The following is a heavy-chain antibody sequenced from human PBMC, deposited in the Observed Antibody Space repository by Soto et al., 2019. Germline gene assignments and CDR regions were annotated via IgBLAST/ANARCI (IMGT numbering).Heavy chain of an antibody. CDR1: GYTFTTYD. D-gene: IGHD6-13*01. V-gene: IGHV1-8*01. Sequence: QVQLVQSGAEVKKPGASVKVSCKASGYTFTTYDINWVRQATGEGLEWMGWMNPNSGNTGHAQKFQGRVTLTSDTSISTAYMELNSLRSEDTAVYYCAVGRYSITWYYAFHYWGQGTLVTVAS. J-gene: IGHJ4*02. CDR2: MNPNSGNT. CDR3: AVGRYSITWYYAFHY.